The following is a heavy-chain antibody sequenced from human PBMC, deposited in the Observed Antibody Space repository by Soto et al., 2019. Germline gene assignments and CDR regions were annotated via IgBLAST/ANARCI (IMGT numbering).Heavy chain of an antibody. CDR1: GFTFSDYT. Sequence: GESLKISCEASGFTFSDYTLYWVRQAPGKGLEWLAGISKDGTKKDYADSVKGRFTISRDNFRNTFYLQMDSLRSEDTALYYCAREGTKDSFYYYGLDVWGPGTTVTVSS. CDR2: ISKDGTKK. CDR3: AREGTKDSFYYYGLDV. J-gene: IGHJ6*02. V-gene: IGHV3-30-3*01. D-gene: IGHD5-18*01.